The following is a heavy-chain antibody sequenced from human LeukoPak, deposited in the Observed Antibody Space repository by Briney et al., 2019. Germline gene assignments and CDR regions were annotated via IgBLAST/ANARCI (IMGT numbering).Heavy chain of an antibody. CDR1: GFILSQYG. CDR2: IRYTSET. CDR3: ARDAGNSGYGCDL. V-gene: IGHV3-48*01. J-gene: IGHJ5*02. D-gene: IGHD5-12*01. Sequence: GGSLRLSCAASGFILSQYGFNWVRQAPGKGLERVSHIRYTSETFYADSVEGRFTISRDHARNSLYLQMNNLRGEDTAIYYCARDAGNSGYGCDLWGQGTLVTVSS.